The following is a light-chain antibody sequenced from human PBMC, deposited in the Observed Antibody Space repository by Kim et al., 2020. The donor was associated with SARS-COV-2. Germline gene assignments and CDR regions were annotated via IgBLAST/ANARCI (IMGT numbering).Light chain of an antibody. CDR1: SGHINYA. CDR3: QTWGSGIGV. Sequence: ASVKLTCTRSSGHINYAIAWLQQQPGKGPRYLMRVYSDGRHTKGDGIPDRFSGSSSGSEYSLTISSLQSEDEADYYCQTWGSGIGVFGGGTQLTVL. CDR2: VYSDGRH. V-gene: IGLV4-69*01. J-gene: IGLJ2*01.